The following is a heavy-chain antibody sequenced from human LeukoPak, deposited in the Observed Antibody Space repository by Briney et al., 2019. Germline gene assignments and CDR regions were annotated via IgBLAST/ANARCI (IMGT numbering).Heavy chain of an antibody. Sequence: PGGSLRLSCAASGFTFSSYIMHWVRQAPGKGLEWVAFIRYDGSNKYYADSVKGRFTISRDNSKNTLYLQMNSLRPEDTAVYFFVKDFGRDYFPDAFDIWGQGTMVTVSS. CDR2: IRYDGSNK. CDR1: GFTFSSYI. J-gene: IGHJ3*02. V-gene: IGHV3-30*02. D-gene: IGHD3-22*01. CDR3: VKDFGRDYFPDAFDI.